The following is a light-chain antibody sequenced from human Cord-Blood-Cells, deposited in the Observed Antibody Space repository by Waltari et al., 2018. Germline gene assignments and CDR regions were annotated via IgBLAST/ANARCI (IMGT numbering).Light chain of an antibody. Sequence: AIRITQSPSSLSASTGDRVTITCRASQGISSYLAWYQQKPGKAPKLLIYAASTLQSGVPSRFSGSGSGTEFTLTISCLQSGDFATYYCQQYYSYPYTFGQGTKLEIK. CDR2: AAS. J-gene: IGKJ2*01. V-gene: IGKV1-8*01. CDR1: QGISSY. CDR3: QQYYSYPYT.